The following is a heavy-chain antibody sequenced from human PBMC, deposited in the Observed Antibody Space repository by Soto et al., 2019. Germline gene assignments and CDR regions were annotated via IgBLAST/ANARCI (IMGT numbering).Heavy chain of an antibody. CDR3: ARGPFGDFDY. J-gene: IGHJ4*02. CDR1: GGSISSGGYS. CDR2: IYHSGST. V-gene: IGHV4-30-2*01. Sequence: TLSLPCAVSGGSISSGGYSWSWIRQPPGKGLEWIGYIYHSGSTYYNPSLKSRVTISVDRSKNQFSLKLSSVTAADTAVYYCARGPFGDFDYWGQGTLVTVSS. D-gene: IGHD3-10*01.